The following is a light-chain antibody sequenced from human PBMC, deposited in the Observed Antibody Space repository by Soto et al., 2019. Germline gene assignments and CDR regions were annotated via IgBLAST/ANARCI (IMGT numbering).Light chain of an antibody. CDR1: HDIGSW. Sequence: IQMTQSPSVVSASVGDRVTITCRASHDIGSWLAWYQQKPGKAPHPLIYAVSSLQSGVPSRFRGSGSGTVFTLTITSLQPEDFETYFCQQAKSFPITFGQGTRLEIK. J-gene: IGKJ5*01. CDR3: QQAKSFPIT. V-gene: IGKV1-12*01. CDR2: AVS.